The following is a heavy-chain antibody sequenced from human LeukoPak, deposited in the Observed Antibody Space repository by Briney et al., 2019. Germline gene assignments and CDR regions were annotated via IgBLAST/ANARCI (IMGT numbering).Heavy chain of an antibody. Sequence: GGSLRLSCAVSGFTFSTHGVHWVRQAPGKGLEWVSTISISANTHYADSVKGRFTISRDNSKSTLYLQMNSLRAEDTAIYYCAKDHDSTGLFQDRDYWGQGTQVTISS. V-gene: IGHV3-23*01. CDR1: GFTFSTHG. CDR3: AKDHDSTGLFQDRDY. J-gene: IGHJ4*02. D-gene: IGHD6-19*01. CDR2: ISISANT.